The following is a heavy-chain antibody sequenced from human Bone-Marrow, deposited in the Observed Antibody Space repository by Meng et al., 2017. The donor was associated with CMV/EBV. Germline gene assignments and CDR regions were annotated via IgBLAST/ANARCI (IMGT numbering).Heavy chain of an antibody. D-gene: IGHD3-3*01. CDR2: INPSGGNA. CDR1: RYTFTSYY. V-gene: IGHV1-46*01. J-gene: IGHJ4*02. Sequence: CKASRYTFTSYYIHWVRQAPGQGLEWMGIINPSGGNAGYAQKFQGRVTMTRDTSTTTVYMELSSLGSDDTAVYYCARELRDTYNFDYWGQGTLVTVSS. CDR3: ARELRDTYNFDY.